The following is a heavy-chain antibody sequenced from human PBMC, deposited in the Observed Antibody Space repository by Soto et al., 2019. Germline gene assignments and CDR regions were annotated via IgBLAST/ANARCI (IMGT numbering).Heavy chain of an antibody. D-gene: IGHD5-18*01. V-gene: IGHV1-18*04. CDR3: ARVSKDTAMVTGDY. J-gene: IGHJ4*02. CDR2: ISAYNDNT. Sequence: GASVKVSCKASGYTFTSYGISWVRQAPGQGLEWMGWISAYNDNTNYAQKLQGRVTMTTDTSTSTAYMELRSLRSDDTAVYYCARVSKDTAMVTGDYWGLGTLVTVSS. CDR1: GYTFTSYG.